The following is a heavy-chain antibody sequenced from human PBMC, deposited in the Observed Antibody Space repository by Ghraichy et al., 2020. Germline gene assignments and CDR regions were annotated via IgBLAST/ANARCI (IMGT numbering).Heavy chain of an antibody. J-gene: IGHJ4*02. CDR3: ARLDILTGYYAIDY. V-gene: IGHV4-31*03. Sequence: SETLSLTCTVSGGSISSGGYYWSWIRQHPGKDLEWIGYIYYSGSTYYNPSLKSRVTISVDTSKNQFSLKLSSVTAADTAVYYCARLDILTGYYAIDYWGQGTLVTVSS. D-gene: IGHD3-9*01. CDR1: GGSISSGGYY. CDR2: IYYSGST.